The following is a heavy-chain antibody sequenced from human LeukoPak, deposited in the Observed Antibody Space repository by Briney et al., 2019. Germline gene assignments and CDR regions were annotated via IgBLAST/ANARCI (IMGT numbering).Heavy chain of an antibody. CDR3: ARGLRASTNYYGSGMSRVWGY. D-gene: IGHD3-10*01. Sequence: GGSLRLSCAASGFTFSDYYMSWIRQAPGKGLEWVSYISSSGSTIYYADSVKGRFTISRDNAKSSLYLQMNSLRAEDTAVYYCARGLRASTNYYGSGMSRVWGYWGQGTLVTVSS. V-gene: IGHV3-11*01. J-gene: IGHJ4*02. CDR2: ISSSGSTI. CDR1: GFTFSDYY.